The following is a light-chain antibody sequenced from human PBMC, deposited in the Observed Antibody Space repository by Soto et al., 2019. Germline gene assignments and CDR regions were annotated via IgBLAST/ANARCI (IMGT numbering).Light chain of an antibody. CDR1: QSISSW. CDR3: QQYNSYSLT. CDR2: KAS. J-gene: IGKJ4*01. Sequence: DIQMTQSPSTLSASVGDRVTLTCRASQSISSWLAWYQQKPGKAPNLLIYKASSLESGVPSRFSGSGSGTELTLTISSLQADDFATYYCQQYNSYSLTFGGGTKVEIK. V-gene: IGKV1-5*03.